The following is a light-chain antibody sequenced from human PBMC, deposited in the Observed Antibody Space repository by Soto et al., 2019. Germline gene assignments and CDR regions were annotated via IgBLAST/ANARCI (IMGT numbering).Light chain of an antibody. CDR3: CSYAGSSTLV. V-gene: IGLV2-23*01. Sequence: QSALTQPASVSGSPGQSITISCTGTSSDVGSYNLVSGYQQHPGKAPKLRIYEGSKRPSGVSNRFSGSKSGNTASLTISGLQADDEADYYCCSYAGSSTLVFGGGTKLTVL. J-gene: IGLJ3*02. CDR2: EGS. CDR1: SSDVGSYNL.